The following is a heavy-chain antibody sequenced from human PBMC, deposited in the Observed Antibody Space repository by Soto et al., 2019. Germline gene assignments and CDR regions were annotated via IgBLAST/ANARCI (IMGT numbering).Heavy chain of an antibody. J-gene: IGHJ6*02. CDR1: GGTFSSYA. CDR2: IIRIFGTA. Sequence: QVQLVQSGAEVKKPGSSVKVSCKASGGTFSSYAISWVRQAPGQGLEWMGGIIRIFGTADYAQKFQGRVTIGADESTSTAYMARRSLRSEATAVYVCATPPAGDCYSGMDVWGQGTTVTVSS. CDR3: ATPPAGDCYSGMDV. V-gene: IGHV1-69*12.